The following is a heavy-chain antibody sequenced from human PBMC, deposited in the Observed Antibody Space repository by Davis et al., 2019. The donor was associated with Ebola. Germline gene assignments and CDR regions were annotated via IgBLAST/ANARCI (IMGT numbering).Heavy chain of an antibody. J-gene: IGHJ3*02. D-gene: IGHD3-22*01. CDR3: ARATKWFNDAFDI. CDR2: IYSGGST. Sequence: PGGSLRLSCAASGFTVSSNYMSWVRQAPGKGLEWVSVIYSGGSTYYADSVKGRFTISRDNSKNTLYLQMNSLRAEDTDVYYWARATKWFNDAFDIWGQGTMVTVSS. CDR1: GFTVSSNY. V-gene: IGHV3-53*01.